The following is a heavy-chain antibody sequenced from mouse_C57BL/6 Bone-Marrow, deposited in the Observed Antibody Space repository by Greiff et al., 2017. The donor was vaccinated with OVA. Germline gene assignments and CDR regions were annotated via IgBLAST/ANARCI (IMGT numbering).Heavy chain of an antibody. Sequence: VQLVESGAELVRPGASVTLSCKASGYTFTDYEMHWVKQTPVHGLEWIGTIDPETGGTPYNQKFKGKAILTADKSSSTADMELRSLTSEDSAVYYCAYCGSHYFDYWGQGTTLTVSS. CDR3: AYCGSHYFDY. J-gene: IGHJ2*01. D-gene: IGHD1-1*01. CDR1: GYTFTDYE. V-gene: IGHV1-15*01. CDR2: IDPETGGT.